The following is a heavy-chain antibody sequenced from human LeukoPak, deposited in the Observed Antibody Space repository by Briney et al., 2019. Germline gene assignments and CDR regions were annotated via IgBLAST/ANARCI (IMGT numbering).Heavy chain of an antibody. J-gene: IGHJ4*02. D-gene: IGHD2-2*01. CDR3: AREYCSSTSCPSFDY. Sequence: PGGSLRLSCAASGFTFSSYSMNWVRQAPGKGLEWVSYISSSSSTIYYADSVKGRFTISRDNAKNSLYLQMNSLRAEDTAVYYCAREYCSSTSCPSFDYWGQGTLVTVSS. V-gene: IGHV3-48*01. CDR1: GFTFSSYS. CDR2: ISSSSSTI.